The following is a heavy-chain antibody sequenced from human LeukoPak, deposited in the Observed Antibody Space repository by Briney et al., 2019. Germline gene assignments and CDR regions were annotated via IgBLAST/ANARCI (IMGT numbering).Heavy chain of an antibody. J-gene: IGHJ4*02. V-gene: IGHV1-18*01. Sequence: ASVKVFCKASGFNFISYAISWVRQAPGQGLEWMGWISAYNGNTNYAQKLQGRVTMTTDTSTSTAYMELRSLRSDDTAVYYCARDSESGSSTRIPTWVYDYWGQGTLVTVSS. CDR1: GFNFISYA. D-gene: IGHD2-2*01. CDR3: ARDSESGSSTRIPTWVYDY. CDR2: ISAYNGNT.